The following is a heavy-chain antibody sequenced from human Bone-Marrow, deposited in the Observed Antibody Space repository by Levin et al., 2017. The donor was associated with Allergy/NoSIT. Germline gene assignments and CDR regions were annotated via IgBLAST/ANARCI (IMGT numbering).Heavy chain of an antibody. D-gene: IGHD1-26*01. J-gene: IGHJ4*02. Sequence: AGGSLRLSCAASGFTFSNYGMHWVRQVPGKGLEWVALIWHDGRNIHYKDSVKGRFTISRDNSKNMLYLQMNNLRAEDTAVYYCAGDSWDLLYYFVYWGQGTLVTVSS. CDR1: GFTFSNYG. CDR2: IWHDGRNI. V-gene: IGHV3-33*01. CDR3: AGDSWDLLYYFVY.